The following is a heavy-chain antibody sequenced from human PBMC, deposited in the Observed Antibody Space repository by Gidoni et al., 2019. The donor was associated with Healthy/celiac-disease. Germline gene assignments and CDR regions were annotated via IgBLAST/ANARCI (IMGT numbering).Heavy chain of an antibody. CDR3: ARPADLSSSWLDY. D-gene: IGHD6-13*01. V-gene: IGHV4-39*01. CDR1: GGSISSSSYY. CDR2: IYYSGST. J-gene: IGHJ4*02. Sequence: QLQLQESGPGLVKPSETLSLTCTVSGGSISSSSYYWGWIRQPPGKGLEWIGSIYYSGSTYHNPSLKSRVTISVDTSKNQCSLKLSSVTAADTAVYYCARPADLSSSWLDYWGQGTLVTVSS.